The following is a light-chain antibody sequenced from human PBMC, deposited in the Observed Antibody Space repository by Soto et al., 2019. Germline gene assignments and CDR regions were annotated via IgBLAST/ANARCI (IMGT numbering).Light chain of an antibody. CDR2: GAS. V-gene: IGKV3-20*01. Sequence: EIALTQSPGTLSVSPGERATLSCRASQSVATNSLAWYQQTPGQAPRLLIYGASSRATDVPDRFSGSGSGTDFTLTISGLEPEDCAVYYCQQXGTSAVTFGQGTKVDIK. CDR1: QSVATNS. J-gene: IGKJ1*01. CDR3: QQXGTSAVT.